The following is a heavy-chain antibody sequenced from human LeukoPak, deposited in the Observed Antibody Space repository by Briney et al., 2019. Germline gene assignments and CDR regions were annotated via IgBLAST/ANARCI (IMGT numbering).Heavy chain of an antibody. J-gene: IGHJ4*02. CDR1: GGSFSGYY. Sequence: ETLSLTCAVYGGSFSGYYWSWVRQAPGKGLEWVSAISNNGGYTYYADSVQGRFTISRDNSKSTLCLQMNSLRAEDTAVYYCAKQLGYCSDGSCYFPYWGQGTLVTVSS. CDR3: AKQLGYCSDGSCYFPY. D-gene: IGHD2-15*01. V-gene: IGHV3-23*01. CDR2: ISNNGGYT.